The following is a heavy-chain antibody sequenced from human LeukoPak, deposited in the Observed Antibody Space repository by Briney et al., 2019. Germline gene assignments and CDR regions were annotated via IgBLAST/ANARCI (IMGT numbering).Heavy chain of an antibody. CDR2: ISSIGSIT. D-gene: IGHD5-12*01. CDR3: ARDRDTGRVGTTDFDY. V-gene: IGHV3-48*04. Sequence: PGGSLRLSCAASGFTFSSYAMSWVRQVSGKGLEWVSYISSIGSITHYGDSVKGRFTISRDNAKNSLYLQMNSLRAEDTAVYYCARDRDTGRVGTTDFDYWGQGTLVTVPS. CDR1: GFTFSSYA. J-gene: IGHJ4*02.